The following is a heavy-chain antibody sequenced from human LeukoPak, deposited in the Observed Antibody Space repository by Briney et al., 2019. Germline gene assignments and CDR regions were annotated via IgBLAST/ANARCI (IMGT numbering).Heavy chain of an antibody. Sequence: GGSLRLSCAASGFTFSSYDMSWVRQAPGKGLEWVSATSGSGRTTYYADSVKGRFTISRDNSKNTLYLNMNSLRAEDTAVYYCAKGLFITMVRGVTDYWGQGTLVTVSS. V-gene: IGHV3-23*01. CDR3: AKGLFITMVRGVTDY. CDR1: GFTFSSYD. D-gene: IGHD3-10*01. J-gene: IGHJ4*02. CDR2: TSGSGRTT.